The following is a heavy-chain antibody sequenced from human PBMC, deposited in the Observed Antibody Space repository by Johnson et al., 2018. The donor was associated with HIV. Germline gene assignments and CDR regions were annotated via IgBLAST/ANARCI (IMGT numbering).Heavy chain of an antibody. V-gene: IGHV3-11*04. D-gene: IGHD6-6*01. CDR1: GFTFSDYY. CDR2: ISSSASTI. J-gene: IGHJ3*02. Sequence: QVQLVESGGGLVKPGGSLRLSCAASGFTFSDYYMSWISQTPGKGLEWLSYISSSASTIYYADSVKGRFTISRDNSKNTLYLQMNSLRAEDTAVYYCAKAVAARPQGNDGAFDIWGQGTMVTVSS. CDR3: AKAVAARPQGNDGAFDI.